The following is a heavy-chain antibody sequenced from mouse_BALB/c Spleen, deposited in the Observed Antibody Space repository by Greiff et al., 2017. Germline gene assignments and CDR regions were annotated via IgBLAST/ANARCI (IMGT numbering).Heavy chain of an antibody. J-gene: IGHJ1*01. Sequence: EVQLVESGGGLVQPGGSRKLSCAASGFTFSDYGMAWVRQAPGKGPEWVAFISNLAYSIYYADTVTGRFTISRENAKNTLYLEMSSLRSEDTAMYYCARDRTTAWYFDVWGAGTTVTVSS. CDR1: GFTFSDYG. V-gene: IGHV5-15*02. D-gene: IGHD1-2*01. CDR2: ISNLAYSI. CDR3: ARDRTTAWYFDV.